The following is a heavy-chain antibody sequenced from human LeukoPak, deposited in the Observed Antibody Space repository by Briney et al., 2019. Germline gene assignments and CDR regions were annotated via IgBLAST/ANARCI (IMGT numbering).Heavy chain of an antibody. CDR1: GYTFTSYG. CDR3: AREYDGSGVIDY. V-gene: IGHV1-18*01. D-gene: IGHD3-10*01. J-gene: IGHJ4*02. Sequence: ASVKVSRKASGYTFTSYGISWVRQAPGQGLEWMGWISAYNGNTNYAQKLQGRVTMTTDTSTSRAYMELRSLRSDDTAVYYCAREYDGSGVIDYWGQGSLVTVSS. CDR2: ISAYNGNT.